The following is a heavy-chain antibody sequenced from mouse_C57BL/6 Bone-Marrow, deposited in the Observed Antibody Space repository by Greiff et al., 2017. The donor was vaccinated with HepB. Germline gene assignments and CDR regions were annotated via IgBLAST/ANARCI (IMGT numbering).Heavy chain of an antibody. V-gene: IGHV5-9-1*02. Sequence: EVQRVESGEGLVKPGGSLKLSCAASGFTFSSYAMSWVRQTPEKRLEWVAYISSGGDYIYYADTVKGRFTISRDNARNTLYLQMSSLKSEDTAMYYCTSDSPYGSSWGYAMDYWGQGTSVTVSS. D-gene: IGHD1-1*01. CDR3: TSDSPYGSSWGYAMDY. CDR1: GFTFSSYA. CDR2: ISSGGDYI. J-gene: IGHJ4*01.